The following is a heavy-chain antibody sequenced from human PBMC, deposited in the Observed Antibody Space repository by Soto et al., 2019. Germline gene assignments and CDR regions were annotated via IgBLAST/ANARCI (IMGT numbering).Heavy chain of an antibody. Sequence: QVQLVESGGGVVQPGGSLRLSCAASGFTFSSYGVHWVRQAPGKGLEWVEGIKNGRMKKNYGETAKGRFTISSDNSKDTLYLQMNSLRTDDAAVYYSAKSHQWVAKGHMDVWGQGTTVTVSS. D-gene: IGHD1-26*01. V-gene: IGHV3-30*18. CDR3: AKSHQWVAKGHMDV. J-gene: IGHJ6*02. CDR1: GFTFSSYG. CDR2: IKNGRMKK.